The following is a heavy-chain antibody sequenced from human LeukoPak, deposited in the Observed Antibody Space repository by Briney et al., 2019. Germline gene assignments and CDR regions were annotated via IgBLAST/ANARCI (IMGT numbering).Heavy chain of an antibody. CDR3: ARGMGYSYGHPQGAFDI. V-gene: IGHV1-18*01. D-gene: IGHD5-18*01. Sequence: ASVRVSCKASGGTFISYAFNWVRQAPGQGLEWMGWMSAYNGKTNYAHSLQGRVTVTADTSTSTAYMELRSLRSEDTAVYYCARGMGYSYGHPQGAFDIWGQGTMVTVSS. J-gene: IGHJ3*02. CDR2: MSAYNGKT. CDR1: GGTFISYA.